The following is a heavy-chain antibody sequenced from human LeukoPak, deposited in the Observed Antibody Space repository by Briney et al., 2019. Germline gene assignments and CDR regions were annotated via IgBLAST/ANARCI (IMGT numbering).Heavy chain of an antibody. CDR3: AREGGYRPMDY. J-gene: IGHJ4*02. D-gene: IGHD5-18*01. V-gene: IGHV3-23*01. CDR2: LSGSGGNI. Sequence: GGSLRLSCAASGFTFSSYALRWVRQAPGKGLEWVSGLSGSGGNIYYADSVKGRFTISRDNSKNTLYLQMNSLRADDTAVYYCAREGGYRPMDYWGQGTLATVSS. CDR1: GFTFSSYA.